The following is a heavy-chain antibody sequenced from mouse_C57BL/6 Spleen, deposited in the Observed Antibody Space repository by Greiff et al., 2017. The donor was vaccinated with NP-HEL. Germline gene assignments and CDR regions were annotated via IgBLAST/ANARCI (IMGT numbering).Heavy chain of an antibody. D-gene: IGHD1-1*01. CDR2: IRNKANGYTK. V-gene: IGHV7-3*01. J-gene: IGHJ2*01. CDR3: ARGREGYYVSSYFDY. Sequence: DVKLVESGGGLVQPGGSLRLSCAASGFTFPDCYMSWVRPPPGKPLAWLGFIRNKANGYTKESSASVKGRFTISRANSQSILYLQMKALRAEDSATYYCARGREGYYVSSYFDYGGQGTTLTVSS. CDR1: GFTFPDCY.